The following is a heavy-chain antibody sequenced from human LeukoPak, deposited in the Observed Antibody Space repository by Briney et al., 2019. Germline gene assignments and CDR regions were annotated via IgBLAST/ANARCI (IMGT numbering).Heavy chain of an antibody. CDR1: GGTFSSYA. CDR3: ARENYDSSGYYYDY. CDR2: IIPILGIA. D-gene: IGHD3-22*01. Sequence: GASVKVSCKASGGTFSSYAISWVRQAPGQGLEWMGRIIPILGIANYAQKFQGRVMITADKSTSTAYMELSSLRSEDTAVYYCARENYDSSGYYYDYWGQGTLVTVSS. V-gene: IGHV1-69*04. J-gene: IGHJ4*02.